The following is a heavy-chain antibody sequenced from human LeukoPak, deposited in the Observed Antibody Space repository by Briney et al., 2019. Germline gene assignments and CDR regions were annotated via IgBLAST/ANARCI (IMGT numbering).Heavy chain of an antibody. CDR3: ARADCSGGSCYSMAFDY. J-gene: IGHJ4*02. CDR2: FDPEDGET. Sequence: ASVKVSCKVSGYTLTELSIHWVRQAPGKGLEWMGGFDPEDGETLYAQKFQGRVAVTEDTSTDTAYMELSGLRSDDTAMYYCARADCSGGSCYSMAFDYWGQGTLVTVSS. D-gene: IGHD2-15*01. CDR1: GYTLTELS. V-gene: IGHV1-24*01.